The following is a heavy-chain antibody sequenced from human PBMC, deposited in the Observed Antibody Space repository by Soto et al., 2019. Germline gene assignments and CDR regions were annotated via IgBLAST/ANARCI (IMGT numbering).Heavy chain of an antibody. V-gene: IGHV3-23*01. CDR1: GFTFSSYA. J-gene: IGHJ1*01. D-gene: IGHD3-3*01. CDR3: AKWGNYDFWSGYYGGYFQH. CDR2: ISGSGGST. Sequence: GGSLRLSCAASGFTFSSYAMSWVRQAPGKGLEWVSAISGSGGSTYYADSVKGRFTISRDNSKNTLYLQMNSLRAEDTAVYYCAKWGNYDFWSGYYGGYFQHWGQGTLVTVSS.